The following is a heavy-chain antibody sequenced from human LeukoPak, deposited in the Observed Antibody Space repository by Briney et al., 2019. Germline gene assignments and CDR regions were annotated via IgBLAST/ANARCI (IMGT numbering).Heavy chain of an antibody. J-gene: IGHJ3*02. Sequence: ASVKVSCKASGYTFTSYDINWVRQATGQGLEWMGWMNPNSGNTGYAQKFQGRVTMTRDTSTSTVYMELSSLRSEDTAVYYCARSFQPQIAAAGFDIWGQGTMVTVSS. D-gene: IGHD6-13*01. CDR1: GYTFTSYD. V-gene: IGHV1-8*01. CDR2: MNPNSGNT. CDR3: ARSFQPQIAAAGFDI.